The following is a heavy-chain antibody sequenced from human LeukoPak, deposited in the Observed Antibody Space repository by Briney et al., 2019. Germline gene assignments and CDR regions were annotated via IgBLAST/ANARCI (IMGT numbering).Heavy chain of an antibody. CDR3: AKVRDLDTVLGRFDN. V-gene: IGHV3-23*01. CDR1: GFTFTTYG. CDR2: ISDSGGST. D-gene: IGHD5-18*01. Sequence: PGGSLRLSCAASGFTFTTYGMSWVRQAPGKGLEWVSVISDSGGSTYYADSVKGRFTISRDNSKNTLYLQMNSLRAEDTAVYYCAKVRDLDTVLGRFDNWGQGTLVTVSS. J-gene: IGHJ5*02.